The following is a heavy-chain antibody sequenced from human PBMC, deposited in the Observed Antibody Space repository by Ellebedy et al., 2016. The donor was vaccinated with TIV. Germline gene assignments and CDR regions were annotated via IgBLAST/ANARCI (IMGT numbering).Heavy chain of an antibody. Sequence: ASVKVSCXASGGTFSSYAISWVRQAPGQGLEWMGIINPSGGSTSYAQKFQGRVTMTRDTSTSTVYMELSSLRSEDTAVYYCARAYDSMDYWGQGTLVTVSS. CDR1: GGTFSSYA. CDR2: INPSGGST. V-gene: IGHV1-46*01. J-gene: IGHJ4*02. D-gene: IGHD3-22*01. CDR3: ARAYDSMDY.